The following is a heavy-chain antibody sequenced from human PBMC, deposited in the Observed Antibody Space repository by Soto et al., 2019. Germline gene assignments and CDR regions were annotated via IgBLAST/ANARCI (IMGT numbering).Heavy chain of an antibody. CDR3: ARAPRRFIGTFFDY. D-gene: IGHD3-16*01. CDR1: GYTFTNYA. V-gene: IGHV1-3*01. J-gene: IGHJ4*02. Sequence: ASVKVSCKASGYTFTNYAIHWVRQAPGQRPEWMGWINAGDDSTKYSQKLQGRVTITRDTSANTAYMQLNSLRSEDTAMYYCARAPRRFIGTFFDYRGQGSLVTVSS. CDR2: INAGDDST.